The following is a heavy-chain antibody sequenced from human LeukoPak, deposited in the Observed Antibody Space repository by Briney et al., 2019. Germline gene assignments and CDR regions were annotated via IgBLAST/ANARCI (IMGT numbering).Heavy chain of an antibody. J-gene: IGHJ3*01. CDR1: GFIFTTYW. CDR3: VRGFDGTNAFDL. D-gene: IGHD3-9*01. CDR2: IKQDGSET. V-gene: IGHV3-7*01. Sequence: PGGSLRLSCGASGFIFTTYWMNWVRQAPGKGLEWVANIKQDGSETYYVDSVKGRFTISRDNDKNSMYLQMGSLRVEDTAVYYCVRGFDGTNAFDLWGQGTMVTVSS.